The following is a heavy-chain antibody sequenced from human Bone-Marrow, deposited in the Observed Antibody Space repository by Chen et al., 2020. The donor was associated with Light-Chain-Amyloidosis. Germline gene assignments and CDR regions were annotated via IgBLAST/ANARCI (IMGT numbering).Heavy chain of an antibody. CDR1: GYTFPNYW. V-gene: IGHV5-51*01. CDR3: ARRRDGYNFDY. Sequence: EVQLEQSGPEVKKPGESLKISCTGSGYTFPNYWIGWVRQMPGKGLEWMGVIYPDDSDARYRPSFGGQVTISADKSITTAYLQWRGLKASDTAMYYCARRRDGYNFDYWGQGTLVTVSS. CDR2: IYPDDSDA. D-gene: IGHD5-12*01. J-gene: IGHJ4*02.